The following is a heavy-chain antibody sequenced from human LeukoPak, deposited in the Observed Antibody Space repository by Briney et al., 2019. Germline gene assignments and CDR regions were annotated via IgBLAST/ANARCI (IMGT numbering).Heavy chain of an antibody. CDR3: ARAYCGGDCYSNEYFQH. D-gene: IGHD2-21*02. Sequence: PSETLSLTCTVSGGSISSGGSYWSWIRQHPGKGLEWIGYIYYSGSTYYNPSLKSRVTISVDTSKNQFSLKLSSVTAADTAVYYCARAYCGGDCYSNEYFQHWGQGTLVTVSS. V-gene: IGHV4-31*03. CDR2: IYYSGST. J-gene: IGHJ1*01. CDR1: GGSISSGGSY.